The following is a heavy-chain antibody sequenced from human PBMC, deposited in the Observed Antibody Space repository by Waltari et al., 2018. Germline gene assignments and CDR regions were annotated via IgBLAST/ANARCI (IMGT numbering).Heavy chain of an antibody. Sequence: VQLQESGPGLVKPSETLSLSCDVSGDSITSHFWHWIRQAPGKGLEWIGYMYFSGTHNYNPSLKSRVTISIDTSKNHFSLNLRSVTAADTAIYYCARLPRGSVIIGAFDIWGQGTQVTVSS. CDR3: ARLPRGSVIIGAFDI. CDR2: MYFSGTH. V-gene: IGHV4-59*11. D-gene: IGHD3-22*01. J-gene: IGHJ3*02. CDR1: GDSITSHF.